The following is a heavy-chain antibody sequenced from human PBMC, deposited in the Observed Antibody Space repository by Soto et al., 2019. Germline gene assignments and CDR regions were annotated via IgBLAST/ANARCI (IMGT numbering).Heavy chain of an antibody. J-gene: IGHJ4*02. CDR1: GGTFSTFT. Sequence: QVHLVQSGAEVKKPGSSVKVSCKASGGTFSTFTITWLRQAPGQGLEWMGRILPVLGITNYAQKFQGRVTITADKSTSTAYMELSSLRSEDTAVFYCAIPNNPTIDPGGDCFDYWGQGTLVTVSP. V-gene: IGHV1-69*02. D-gene: IGHD3-16*01. CDR2: ILPVLGIT. CDR3: AIPNNPTIDPGGDCFDY.